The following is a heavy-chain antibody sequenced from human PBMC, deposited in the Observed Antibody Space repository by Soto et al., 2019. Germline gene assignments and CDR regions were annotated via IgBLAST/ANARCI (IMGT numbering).Heavy chain of an antibody. CDR1: GYSISSSNW. V-gene: IGHV4-28*01. D-gene: IGHD1-26*01. CDR3: ARREIQGPIDY. J-gene: IGHJ4*02. CDR2: IYYSGTT. Sequence: QVQLQESGPGLVKPSDTLSLTCAVSGYSISSSNWWGWIRQPPGKGLEWIGYIYYSGTTYYNPSLMSRVTMSVDTFKNQFSRKLTSVTAVDTAVYYCARREIQGPIDYWGQGTLVTVSS.